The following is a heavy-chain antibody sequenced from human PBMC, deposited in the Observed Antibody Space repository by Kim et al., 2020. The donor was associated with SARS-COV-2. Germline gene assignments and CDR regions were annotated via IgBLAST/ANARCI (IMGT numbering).Heavy chain of an antibody. CDR2: VDHSGAT. CDR1: GGSFTGYY. D-gene: IGHD1-1*01. J-gene: IGHJ4*02. V-gene: IGHV4-34*01. CDR3: ARKVLALQLDS. Sequence: SETLSLTCAVYGGSFTGYYWTWIRQTPRKGLQWIGEVDHSGATRTNPSLKSRVTISVDTSKSQFSLKMTSVNATDTGVYYCARKVLALQLDSWGQGTRVT.